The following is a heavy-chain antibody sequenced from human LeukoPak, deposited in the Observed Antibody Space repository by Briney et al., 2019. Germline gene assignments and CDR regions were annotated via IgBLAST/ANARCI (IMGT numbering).Heavy chain of an antibody. CDR3: ARGDNYGLTYFFDY. D-gene: IGHD5-24*01. V-gene: IGHV4-59*01. CDR2: MYYSGST. J-gene: IGHJ4*02. Sequence: PSETLSLTCTVSGGSISSYYWSWIRQPPGKGLEWIGYMYYSGSTNYNPSLKSRVTISVDTSKNQFSLKLTSVTAADTAVYYCARGDNYGLTYFFDYWRQGTLVTVCS. CDR1: GGSISSYY.